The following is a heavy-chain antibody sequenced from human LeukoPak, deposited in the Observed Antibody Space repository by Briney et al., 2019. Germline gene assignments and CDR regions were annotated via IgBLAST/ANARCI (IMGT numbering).Heavy chain of an antibody. CDR3: VTADY. J-gene: IGHJ4*02. V-gene: IGHV3-7*01. CDR2: IKPDGSNR. Sequence: GGSLRLSCAASGFTFSSYWMSWVRQAPGKGLEWVANIKPDGSNRYYVDSVKGRFTISRDNAKNSLFLQMSGLRVEDSALYYCVTADYWGQGIAVTVSS. CDR1: GFTFSSYW.